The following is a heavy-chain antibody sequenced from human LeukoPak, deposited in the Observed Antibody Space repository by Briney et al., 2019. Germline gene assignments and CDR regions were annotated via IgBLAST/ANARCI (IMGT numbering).Heavy chain of an antibody. CDR2: INSNNGDT. J-gene: IGHJ4*02. CDR3: ARDPGISVSGKYFDY. CDR1: GYTFTGFY. V-gene: IGHV1-2*02. Sequence: ASVKVSCKTSGYTFTGFYMNWVRQAPGQGLEWMGWINSNNGDTNYAQEFQGRVTMTRDTSITTAYMELSGLGSGDTAVYYCARDPGISVSGKYFDYWGQGTLVAVSS. D-gene: IGHD6-19*01.